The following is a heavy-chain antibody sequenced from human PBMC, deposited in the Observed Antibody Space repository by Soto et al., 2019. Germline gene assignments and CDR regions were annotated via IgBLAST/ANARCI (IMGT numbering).Heavy chain of an antibody. D-gene: IGHD6-19*01. CDR3: VRGRGWYPEH. Sequence: EVQLVESGGGLVQPGGSLRLSCAASGFTFTTSWMTWVRQAPVKGLEWVANIKQDGSEKRYVDSVKGRFTISRDNAKNSLCLQMNSLRVEDTAVYYCVRGRGWYPEHWGLGTLVTVSS. CDR1: GFTFTTSW. V-gene: IGHV3-7*01. J-gene: IGHJ4*02. CDR2: IKQDGSEK.